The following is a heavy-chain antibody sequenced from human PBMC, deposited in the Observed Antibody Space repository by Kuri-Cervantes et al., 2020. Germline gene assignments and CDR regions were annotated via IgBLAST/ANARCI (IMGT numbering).Heavy chain of an antibody. CDR3: GKCAGGGCLSALDF. CDR1: GFTFSSYG. Sequence: GGSLRLSCAASGFTFSSYGINWVRQASGKGLEWVAFVHYDGSNRYYADSVRGRFTVSRDNSKNTLYLQMSSLRPEDTAVYYCGKCAGGGCLSALDFWGQGTLVTVSS. V-gene: IGHV3-30*02. J-gene: IGHJ4*02. D-gene: IGHD2-15*01. CDR2: VHYDGSNR.